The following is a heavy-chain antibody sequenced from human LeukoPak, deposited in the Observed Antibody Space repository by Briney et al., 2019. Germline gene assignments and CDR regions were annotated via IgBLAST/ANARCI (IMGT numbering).Heavy chain of an antibody. D-gene: IGHD1-26*01. CDR1: GYTFTSYY. J-gene: IGHJ3*02. CDR2: INPSGGST. V-gene: IGHV1-46*01. Sequence: RASVKVSCKASGYTFTSYYMHWVRQAPGQGLEWMGIINPSGGSTSYAQKFQGRVTITADESTSTAYMELSSLRSEDTAVYYCARESPRMGATRSGFDIWGQGTMVTVSS. CDR3: ARESPRMGATRSGFDI.